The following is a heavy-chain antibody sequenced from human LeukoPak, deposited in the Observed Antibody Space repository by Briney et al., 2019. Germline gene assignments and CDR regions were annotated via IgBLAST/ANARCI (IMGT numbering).Heavy chain of an antibody. J-gene: IGHJ4*02. D-gene: IGHD3-10*01. CDR1: GFTFSSYA. V-gene: IGHV3-23*01. CDR3: ARETGTYYFDY. CDR2: ISGSGGRT. Sequence: GGSLRLSSAASGFTFSSYAMSWVRQAPGKGLEWVSGISGSGGRTYYADSVKGRFTISRDNSKNTLYLQMSSLRADDTAVYYCARETGTYYFDYWGQGTLVTVSS.